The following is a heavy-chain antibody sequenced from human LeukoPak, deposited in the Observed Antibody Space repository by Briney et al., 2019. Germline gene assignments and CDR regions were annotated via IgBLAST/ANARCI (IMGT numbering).Heavy chain of an antibody. CDR1: GFGFSNAW. V-gene: IGHV3-15*01. D-gene: IGHD2-15*01. J-gene: IGHJ4*02. CDR3: TTATHFYL. CDR2: IKNGGTT. Sequence: GGSLRLSCAASGFGFSNAWLSWVRQLPGKGLEWLGRIKNGGTTDYAAPVKGRFTISRDDSKATLYLQMSSLKTEDTAIYYCTTATHFYLGGQGIPVTVSS.